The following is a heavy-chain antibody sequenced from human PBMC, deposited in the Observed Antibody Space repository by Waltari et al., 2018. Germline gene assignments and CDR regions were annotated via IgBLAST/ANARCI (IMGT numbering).Heavy chain of an antibody. CDR2: SEGVGRVT. J-gene: IGHJ5*02. D-gene: IGHD6-19*01. CDR1: GFTFSTYW. V-gene: IGHV3-74*01. Sequence: EVQLVESGGGLVQPGGSLTLSCAASGFTFSTYWMHLVRPAPGTGPVWGADSEGVGRVTGYADAVQGRFTISRDKAKNTVYLQMNSLRAEDSAFYYCVRGVAVAGNPNWFDPWGQGTLVTVSS. CDR3: VRGVAVAGNPNWFDP.